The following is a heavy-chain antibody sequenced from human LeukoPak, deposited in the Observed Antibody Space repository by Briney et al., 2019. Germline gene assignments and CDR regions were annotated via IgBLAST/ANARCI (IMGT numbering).Heavy chain of an antibody. CDR3: ARLTGYSSESWFDP. Sequence: SETLSLTCTVSGVSISNYYWSWIRQPPGKGLEWVGYIYYSGSTKYKSSLKSRVTISVDTSKNQFSLKLSSVTAADTAVYYCARLTGYSSESWFDPWGQGTLVTVSS. D-gene: IGHD3-9*01. V-gene: IGHV4-59*01. CDR1: GVSISNYY. CDR2: IYYSGST. J-gene: IGHJ5*02.